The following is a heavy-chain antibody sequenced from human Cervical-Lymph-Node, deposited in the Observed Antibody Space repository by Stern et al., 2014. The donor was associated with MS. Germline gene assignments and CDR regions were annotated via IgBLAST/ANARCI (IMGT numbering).Heavy chain of an antibody. CDR3: VRRRDSDSYDTFDI. CDR2: IYPEDSAT. CDR1: GYSFSNFW. V-gene: IGHV5-51*01. D-gene: IGHD3-22*01. Sequence: VQLMQSGAEVKKPGESLKISCKTSGYSFSNFWIGWVRQKPGKGLEWMGIIYPEDSATTYSPSFQGHVTISADESISTAYLQWRSLKASDTAMYYCVRRRDSDSYDTFDIWGQGTMLIVSS. J-gene: IGHJ3*02.